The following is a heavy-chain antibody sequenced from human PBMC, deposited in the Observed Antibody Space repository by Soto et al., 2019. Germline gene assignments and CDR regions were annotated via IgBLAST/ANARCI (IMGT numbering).Heavy chain of an antibody. CDR2: IYYSGST. CDR3: ARVGRYYDSSGYSPGAFDI. V-gene: IGHV4-31*03. CDR1: GGSISSGGYY. D-gene: IGHD3-22*01. Sequence: SETLSITCTVSGGSISSGGYYWSWIRQHPGKGLEWIGYIYYSGSTYYNPSLKSRVTISVDTSKNQFSLKLSSVTAADTAVYYCARVGRYYDSSGYSPGAFDIWGQGTMVTVSS. J-gene: IGHJ3*02.